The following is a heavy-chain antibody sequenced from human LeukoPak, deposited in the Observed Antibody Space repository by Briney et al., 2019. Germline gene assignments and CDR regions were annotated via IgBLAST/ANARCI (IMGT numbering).Heavy chain of an antibody. CDR3: ANDVGYSGSDCFSDC. CDR1: GFTFSTYA. Sequence: PGGSLRLSCAASGFTFSTYAMSWVRQAPGKWLEWVSAIIGSGGSTYYADSVKGRFTISRDNSKNTLYLQMNSLRAEDTAVYYWANDVGYSGSDCFSDCWGQGTLVTVSS. CDR2: IIGSGGST. D-gene: IGHD2-21*02. J-gene: IGHJ4*02. V-gene: IGHV3-23*01.